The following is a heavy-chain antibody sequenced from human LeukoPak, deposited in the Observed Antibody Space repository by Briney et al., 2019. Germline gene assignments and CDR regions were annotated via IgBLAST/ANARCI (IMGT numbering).Heavy chain of an antibody. J-gene: IGHJ4*02. CDR3: ARHEDPYSSSWYSSYYFDY. D-gene: IGHD6-13*01. CDR1: GGFISGYY. CDR2: ITHTGST. Sequence: SETLSLTCTVSGGFISGYYWSWIRQPPGKGLQWIGYITHTGSTDYNPSLKNRVTISVDTSKNHLSLKVISVTAADTAIYYCARHEDPYSSSWYSSYYFDYWGQGTLFTVSS. V-gene: IGHV4-59*08.